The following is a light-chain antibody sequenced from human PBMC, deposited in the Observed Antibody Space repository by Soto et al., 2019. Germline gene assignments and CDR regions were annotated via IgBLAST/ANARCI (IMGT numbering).Light chain of an antibody. Sequence: DIQMTQSPSTLSASVGDRVTITCRASQSLSSWLAWYQEKPGKAPKLLIYKASSLDSGVPSRFSGSGSETKFTLTISSLQSDDFATYYCQQYNTFPLTFGGGTKVEIK. CDR1: QSLSSW. CDR3: QQYNTFPLT. CDR2: KAS. V-gene: IGKV1-5*03. J-gene: IGKJ4*01.